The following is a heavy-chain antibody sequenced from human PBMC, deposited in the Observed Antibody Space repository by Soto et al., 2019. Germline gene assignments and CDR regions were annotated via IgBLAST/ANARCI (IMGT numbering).Heavy chain of an antibody. Sequence: GGSLRLSCAASGFTLSTYWIHWVRQVPGKGLVWVSRINTDGSSTNYADSVKGRFTISRDNAKNTLYLQMNSLRADDTALYYCARDQDTYGQAVFNYWGQGTLVTVSS. J-gene: IGHJ4*02. CDR3: ARDQDTYGQAVFNY. CDR2: INTDGSST. D-gene: IGHD2-15*01. CDR1: GFTLSTYW. V-gene: IGHV3-74*01.